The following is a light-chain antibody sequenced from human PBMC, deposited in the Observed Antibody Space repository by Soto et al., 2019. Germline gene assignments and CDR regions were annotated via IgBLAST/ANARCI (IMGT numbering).Light chain of an antibody. Sequence: QSVLTQPPSVSGAPGQRVTFSCIGSSSNIGAYHDVHWYQQLPGTAPKLLIYGNVNRPSGVPDRFSGSKSGASAALAITGLQAEDEADYYCQSYDSSLGFVFGTGTKVTVL. V-gene: IGLV1-40*01. CDR3: QSYDSSLGFV. CDR1: SSNIGAYHD. J-gene: IGLJ1*01. CDR2: GNV.